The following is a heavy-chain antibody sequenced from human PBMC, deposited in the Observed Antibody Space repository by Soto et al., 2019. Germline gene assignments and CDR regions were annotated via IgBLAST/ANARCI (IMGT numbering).Heavy chain of an antibody. CDR2: IYYSGST. D-gene: IGHD6-13*01. Sequence: SETLSLTCTVSDGSVSSGSYYWSWIRQPPGKGLEWIGYIYYSGSTNYNPSLKSRVTISVDTSKNQFSLKLSSVTAADTAVYYCAGQQLVPRNWIDPWGQGTLVTVSS. J-gene: IGHJ5*02. CDR3: AGQQLVPRNWIDP. CDR1: DGSVSSGSYY. V-gene: IGHV4-61*01.